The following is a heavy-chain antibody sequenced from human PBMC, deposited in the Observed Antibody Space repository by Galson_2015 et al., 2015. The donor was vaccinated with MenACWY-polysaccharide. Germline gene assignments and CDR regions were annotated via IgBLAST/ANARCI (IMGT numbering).Heavy chain of an antibody. D-gene: IGHD6-13*01. CDR3: AKVGPRSSWTMGLDY. CDR1: GFSFSAYG. Sequence: SLRLSCAASGFSFSAYGMSWVRQAPGRGLEWVSGSGSGGGLYYADSVKGRFTVSSDNSKNTLYLQMNNLRAEDTAVYYCAKVGPRSSWTMGLDYWGQGTLITVSS. V-gene: IGHV3-23*01. CDR2: SGSGGGL. J-gene: IGHJ4*02.